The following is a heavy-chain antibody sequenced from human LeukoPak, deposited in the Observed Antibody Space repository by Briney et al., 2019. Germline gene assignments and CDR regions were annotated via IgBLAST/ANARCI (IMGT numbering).Heavy chain of an antibody. CDR3: AKDRGLGCSSTSCYLHYFDY. CDR2: ISSSSSTI. V-gene: IGHV3-48*04. D-gene: IGHD2-2*01. CDR1: GFTFSSYS. Sequence: GGSLRLSCAASGFTFSSYSMNWVRQAPGKGLEWVSYISSSSSTIYYADSVKGRFTISRDNAKNSLYLQMNSLRAEDTAVYYCAKDRGLGCSSTSCYLHYFDYWGQGTLVTVSS. J-gene: IGHJ4*02.